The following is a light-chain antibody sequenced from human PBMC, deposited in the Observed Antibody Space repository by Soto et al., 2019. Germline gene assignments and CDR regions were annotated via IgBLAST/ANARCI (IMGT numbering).Light chain of an antibody. CDR3: GAWDDTGTGRWV. J-gene: IGLJ3*02. Sequence: QSALTQPRSVSGSPGQSVTIACTGTSSDVGRYDYVSWYQQHPGEAPKLVVYDVTKRPSGVPDRFSGSKSGNTASLAISGLQPEDEADYYCGAWDDTGTGRWVFGGGTKVTVL. V-gene: IGLV2-11*01. CDR1: SSDVGRYDY. CDR2: DVT.